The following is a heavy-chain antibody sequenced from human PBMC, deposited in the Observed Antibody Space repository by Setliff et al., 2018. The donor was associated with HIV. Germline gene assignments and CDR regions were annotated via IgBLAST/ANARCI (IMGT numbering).Heavy chain of an antibody. J-gene: IGHJ3*01. CDR3: AREDVTTSGLDL. CDR2: INSDRITT. CDR1: GFSFSSHW. V-gene: IGHV3-74*01. Sequence: GGSLRLSCAGSGFSFSSHWMHWVRQAPGKGLVWVSRINSDRITTAYADSVRGRFTISRDNAKSTLYLQMNSLRVEDTAVYYCAREDVTTSGLDLWGRGTMVTVSS. D-gene: IGHD4-17*01.